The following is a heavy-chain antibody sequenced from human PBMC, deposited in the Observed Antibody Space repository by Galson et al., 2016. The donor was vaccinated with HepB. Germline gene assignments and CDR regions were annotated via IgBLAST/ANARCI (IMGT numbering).Heavy chain of an antibody. CDR1: GFTFSSYW. J-gene: IGHJ4*02. CDR3: ARVIGY. D-gene: IGHD2-21*01. V-gene: IGHV3-74*01. CDR2: INPDGTYT. Sequence: SLRLSCAASGFTFSSYWMHWVRQVPGKGLVWVSRINPDGTYTNYADSVKGRFTISRGNAKNTLYLQMNSLRAEDTAVYYCARVIGYWGQGTLVTVSS.